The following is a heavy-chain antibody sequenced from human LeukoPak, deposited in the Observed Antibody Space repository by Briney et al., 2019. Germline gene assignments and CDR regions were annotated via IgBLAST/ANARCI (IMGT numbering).Heavy chain of an antibody. CDR3: ARVVVVAATEVYFDY. CDR1: GFTFSSYS. V-gene: IGHV3-21*01. J-gene: IGHJ4*02. D-gene: IGHD2-15*01. CDR2: ISSSSSYI. Sequence: GGSLRLSCAASGFTFSSYSMNWVRQAPGKGLEWVSSISSSSSYIYYADSVKGRFTISRDNAKNSLYLQMNSLRAEDTAVYYCARVVVVAATEVYFDYWGQGTLVTVSS.